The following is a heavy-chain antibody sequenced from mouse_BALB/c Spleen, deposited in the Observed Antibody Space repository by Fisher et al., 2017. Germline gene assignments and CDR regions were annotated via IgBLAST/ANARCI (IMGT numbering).Heavy chain of an antibody. V-gene: IGHV5-12*03. D-gene: IGHD1-1*01. CDR3: ARQGTTRYFDV. Sequence: RFTISRDNAKNTLYLEMSSLRSEDTAMYYCARQGTTRYFDVWGAGTTVTVSS. J-gene: IGHJ1*01.